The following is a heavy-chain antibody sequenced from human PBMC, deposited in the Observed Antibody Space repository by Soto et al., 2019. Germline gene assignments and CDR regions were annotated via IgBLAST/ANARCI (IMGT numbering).Heavy chain of an antibody. J-gene: IGHJ4*02. CDR2: IDYSGTA. Sequence: LSLTCTVSSGSISVTNVFWGWVRQPPGKGLEWIGNIDYSGTAYFSPSLATRVTFHVDTSKNQFSLTLYSVTAADTAVYYCARITGRHLDYWGQGILVTVSS. CDR1: SGSISVTNVF. CDR3: ARITGRHLDY. V-gene: IGHV4-39*01. D-gene: IGHD1-20*01.